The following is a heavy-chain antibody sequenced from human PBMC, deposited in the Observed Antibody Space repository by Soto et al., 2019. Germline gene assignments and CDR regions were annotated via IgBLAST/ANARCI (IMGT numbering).Heavy chain of an antibody. CDR2: IYYSGST. V-gene: IGHV4-39*01. CDR1: GGSISSSSYY. D-gene: IGHD6-13*01. CDR3: ASSSWNGDNWFDP. Sequence: SETLSLTCTVSGGSISSSSYYWGWIRQPPDKGLEWIGSIYYSGSTYYNPSLKSRVTISVDTSKNQFSLKLSSVTAADTAVYYCASSSWNGDNWFDPWGQGTLVTVSS. J-gene: IGHJ5*02.